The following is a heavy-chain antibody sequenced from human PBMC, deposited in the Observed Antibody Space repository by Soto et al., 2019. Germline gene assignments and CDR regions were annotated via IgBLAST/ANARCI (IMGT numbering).Heavy chain of an antibody. V-gene: IGHV1-2*04. CDR1: GYTFTGYY. Sequence: QVQLVQSGAEVKKPGASVKVSCKASGYTFTGYYMHWVRQAPGQGLELMGWINPDSGGTNYAQKFQGWVTMTRDTSISTAYMELSRLRSDDTAVYYCARGSGVTTFSFTIAFDYWGQGTLVTVSS. D-gene: IGHD4-17*01. CDR3: ARGSGVTTFSFTIAFDY. J-gene: IGHJ4*02. CDR2: INPDSGGT.